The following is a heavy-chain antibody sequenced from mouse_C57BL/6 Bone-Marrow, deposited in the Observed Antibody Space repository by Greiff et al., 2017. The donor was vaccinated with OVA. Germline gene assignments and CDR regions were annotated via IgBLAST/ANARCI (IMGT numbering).Heavy chain of an antibody. CDR3: ARHDYDGGAMDY. V-gene: IGHV5-6*01. J-gene: IGHJ4*01. Sequence: VKLMESGGDLVKPGGSLKLSCAASGFTFSSYGMSWVRQTPDKRLEWVATISSGGSYTYYPDSVKGRFTISRDNAKNTLYLQMSSLKSEDTAMYYCARHDYDGGAMDYWGQGTSVTVSS. CDR1: GFTFSSYG. D-gene: IGHD2-4*01. CDR2: ISSGGSYT.